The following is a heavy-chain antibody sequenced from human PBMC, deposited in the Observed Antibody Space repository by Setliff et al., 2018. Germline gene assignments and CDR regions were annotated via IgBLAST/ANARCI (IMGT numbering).Heavy chain of an antibody. Sequence: SETLSLTCAVSGYSISSGYYWGWIRQPPGKGLEWIGSIYHSGSTYYNPSLKSRVTISVDTSKNQFFLKLSSVTAADTAVYYCARLWRRIQQIDYWGQGTLVTVSS. CDR1: GYSISSGYY. J-gene: IGHJ4*02. CDR2: IYHSGST. CDR3: ARLWRRIQQIDY. V-gene: IGHV4-38-2*01. D-gene: IGHD3-10*01.